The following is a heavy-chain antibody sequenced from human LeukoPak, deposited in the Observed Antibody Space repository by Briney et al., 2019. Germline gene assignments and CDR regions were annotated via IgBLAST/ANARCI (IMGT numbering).Heavy chain of an antibody. J-gene: IGHJ4*02. V-gene: IGHV3-23*01. Sequence: TGGSLRLSCAASGFNFSNYGMSWVRQAPGKGLEWVSSISGRSVSTYYADSVKGRFTISRDISKNTLYLQVNSLRAEDTALYYCASHGDSYYVFSYWGQGTLLTVSS. CDR1: GFNFSNYG. CDR3: ASHGDSYYVFSY. CDR2: ISGRSVST. D-gene: IGHD3-22*01.